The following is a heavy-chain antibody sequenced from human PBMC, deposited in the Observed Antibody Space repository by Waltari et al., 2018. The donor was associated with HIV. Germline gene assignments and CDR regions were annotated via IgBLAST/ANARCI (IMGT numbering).Heavy chain of an antibody. CDR1: GGAINGYH. J-gene: IGHJ5*02. V-gene: IGHV4-59*01. D-gene: IGHD2-21*02. CDR3: ARLGEYCSGTDCYRWLDP. CDR2: IFYNGDT. Sequence: QVQLQESGPGLIKPSETLSLTCSVSGGAINGYHWNWIRQSPGQGLEWIGHIFYNGDTKYSSSLASRATILLDTSKNQFYLRLTSVTAADAAFYYCARLGEYCSGTDCYRWLDPWGPGTLVTVSS.